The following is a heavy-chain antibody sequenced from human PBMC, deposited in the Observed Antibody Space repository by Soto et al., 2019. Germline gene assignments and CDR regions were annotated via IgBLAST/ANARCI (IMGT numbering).Heavy chain of an antibody. CDR3: ASVKGYYGSGSTGYFDY. CDR2: IYHSGST. V-gene: IGHV4-30-2*01. CDR1: GGSISSGGYS. J-gene: IGHJ4*02. Sequence: PWETLSLTCAVSGGSISSGGYSWSWIRQPPGKGLEWIGYIYHSGSTYYNPSLKSRVTISVDRSKNQFSLKLSSVTAADTAVYYCASVKGYYGSGSTGYFDYWGQGTLVTVSS. D-gene: IGHD3-10*01.